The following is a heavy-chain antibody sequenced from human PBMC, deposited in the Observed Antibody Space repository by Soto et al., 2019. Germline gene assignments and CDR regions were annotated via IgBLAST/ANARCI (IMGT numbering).Heavy chain of an antibody. CDR3: ARLDGSLYDPVIGSYTKFWYFDL. CDR1: GGSISGYY. Sequence: PSETLSLTCTVSGGSISGYYWSWIRQPPGKGLEWIAYIYYSGSSNSNPSLKSRVTISVDTSKNQFSLKLSSVTAADTAVYYCARLDGSLYDPVIGSYTKFWYFDLWGRGTLVTVSS. D-gene: IGHD3-3*01. V-gene: IGHV4-59*08. CDR2: IYYSGSS. J-gene: IGHJ2*01.